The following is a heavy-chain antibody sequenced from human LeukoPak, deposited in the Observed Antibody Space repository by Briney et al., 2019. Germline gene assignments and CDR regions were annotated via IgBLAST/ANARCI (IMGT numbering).Heavy chain of an antibody. CDR3: ARGHWDFDL. Sequence: SETLSLTCTVSGGFTSSSSFYWGWIRQPPGKGLEWIGEINHVGSINYNPSLKSRVTISVDTSKNQFSLKLISVTAADTAVYFCARGHWDFDLWGRGTLVTVSS. CDR2: INHVGSI. J-gene: IGHJ2*01. V-gene: IGHV4-39*07. CDR1: GGFTSSSSFY.